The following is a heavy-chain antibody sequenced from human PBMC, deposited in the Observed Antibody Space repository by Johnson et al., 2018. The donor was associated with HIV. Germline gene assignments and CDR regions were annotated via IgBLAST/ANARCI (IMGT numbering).Heavy chain of an antibody. CDR2: ISYDASNK. CDR1: GFTFSSYV. D-gene: IGHD3-22*01. J-gene: IGHJ3*02. V-gene: IGHV3-30*04. CDR3: AKDTGYDSSGYLMCDAFDI. Sequence: VQLVESGGGVVQPGRSMRLSCAASGFTFSSYVMHWVRQAPGKGLEWVALISYDASNKFYADSVKGRFTISRDKTKKTLYLQMNSLRAEDTAVYYCAKDTGYDSSGYLMCDAFDIWGQGTMVTVSS.